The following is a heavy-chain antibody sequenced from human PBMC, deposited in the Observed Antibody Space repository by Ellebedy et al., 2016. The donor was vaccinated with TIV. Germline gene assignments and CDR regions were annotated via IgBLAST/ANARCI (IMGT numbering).Heavy chain of an antibody. V-gene: IGHV4-30-2*01. CDR3: ARGEVVRGGGFDP. D-gene: IGHD2-15*01. CDR2: IYQTGRT. CDR1: GASINSGSYS. Sequence: SETLSLTXAVSGASINSGSYSWSWIRQPPGKGLEWIGYIYQTGRTYYNPSLTSRVTISLDRSQNPFSLGLTSVTAADTAVYYCARGEVVRGGGFDPWGQGTLVTVSS. J-gene: IGHJ5*02.